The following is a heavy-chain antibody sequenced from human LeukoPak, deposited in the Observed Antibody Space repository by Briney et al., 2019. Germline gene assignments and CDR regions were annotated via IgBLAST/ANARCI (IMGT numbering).Heavy chain of an antibody. V-gene: IGHV4-4*07. D-gene: IGHD5-12*01. CDR3: ARGSGGYSGYDTYYYYMDV. CDR1: GRSISSYY. Sequence: SETLSLTCTASGRSISSYYWSWIRQPAGKGLEWIGRIYTSGSTNYNPSLKSRVSMSVDTSKNQFSLKLSSVTAADTAVYYCARGSGGYSGYDTYYYYMDVWGKGTTVTVSS. CDR2: IYTSGST. J-gene: IGHJ6*03.